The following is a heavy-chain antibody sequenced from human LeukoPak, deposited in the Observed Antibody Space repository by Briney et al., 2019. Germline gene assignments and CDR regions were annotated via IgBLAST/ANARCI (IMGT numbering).Heavy chain of an antibody. Sequence: GGSLRLSCAASGFTFDHYVMHWVRQAPGKGLEWVSLISGDGGSTYYADSVKGRLTISRDNSKNSLYLQMNSLTTEDTALYFCAKGTTMYAFDIWGQGTMVTVSS. CDR1: GFTFDHYV. V-gene: IGHV3-43*02. CDR2: ISGDGGST. CDR3: AKGTTMYAFDI. D-gene: IGHD1-1*01. J-gene: IGHJ3*02.